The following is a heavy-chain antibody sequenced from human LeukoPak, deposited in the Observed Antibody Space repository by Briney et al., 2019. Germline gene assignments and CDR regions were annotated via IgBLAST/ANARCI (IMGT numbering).Heavy chain of an antibody. Sequence: GESLKISCKGSGYSFTSYWIGWGRQMPGKGLEWMGVIYPGDSDTRYSPSFQGQVTISADKSISTAYLQWSSLKASDTAMYYCASGLRGYSQSFDYWGRDTLVPLSS. CDR3: ASGLRGYSQSFDY. CDR1: GYSFTSYW. V-gene: IGHV5-51*01. D-gene: IGHD5-18*01. CDR2: IYPGDSDT. J-gene: IGHJ4*02.